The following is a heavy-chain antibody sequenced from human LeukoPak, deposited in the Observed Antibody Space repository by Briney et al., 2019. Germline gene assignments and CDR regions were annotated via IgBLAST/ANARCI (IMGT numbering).Heavy chain of an antibody. CDR3: AREGPETYFFDF. D-gene: IGHD5-24*01. CDR1: RYTFTSYY. CDR2: IRPSGST. Sequence: GASLKLSCKASRYTFTSYYIHWVRQAPGQGLEYMGIIRPSGSTAYPQKFQGRVTMTRDTSTSAVYMELSSLTSEDTAVYYCAREGPETYFFDFWGQGTLVTVSS. V-gene: IGHV1-46*01. J-gene: IGHJ4*02.